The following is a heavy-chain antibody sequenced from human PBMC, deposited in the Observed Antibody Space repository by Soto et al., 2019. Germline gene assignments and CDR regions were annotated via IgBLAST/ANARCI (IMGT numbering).Heavy chain of an antibody. D-gene: IGHD1-26*01. CDR2: IYYSGST. Sequence: LSLTCTVSGGSISSYYWNWIRQPPGRGLEWIGYIYYSGSTNYNPSLKSRVTISVDTSKNQFSLKLSSVTAADTAVYYCARTEGVGANNWFDPWGQGTLVTVSS. CDR1: GGSISSYY. CDR3: ARTEGVGANNWFDP. V-gene: IGHV4-59*01. J-gene: IGHJ5*02.